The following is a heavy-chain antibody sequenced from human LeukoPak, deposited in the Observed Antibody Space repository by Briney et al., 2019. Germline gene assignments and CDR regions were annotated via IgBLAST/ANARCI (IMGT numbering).Heavy chain of an antibody. CDR2: IKQDGSEK. CDR1: GLTFSSYW. V-gene: IGHV3-7*01. Sequence: GGSLRLSCAASGLTFSSYWMSWVRQAPGKGLEWVANIKQDGSEKYYVDSVKGRFTISRDNAKNSLYLQMNSLRAEDTAVYYCARDLGGVDYWGQGTLVTVSS. D-gene: IGHD3-16*01. CDR3: ARDLGGVDY. J-gene: IGHJ4*02.